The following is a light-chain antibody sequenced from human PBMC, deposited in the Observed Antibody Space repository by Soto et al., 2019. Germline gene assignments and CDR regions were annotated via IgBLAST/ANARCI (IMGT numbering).Light chain of an antibody. CDR1: QSVLYDSDNKNH. V-gene: IGKV4-1*01. CDR2: WAS. CDR3: QQRHNWPIT. Sequence: DIVMTQSPDSLAESLGERATINCKSSQSVLYDSDNKNHLAWYQLKPGQPPKLLIYWASTRESGVPARFSGSGSGTDFTLTISGLEPADLGVYYCQQRHNWPITFGQGTRLEIK. J-gene: IGKJ5*01.